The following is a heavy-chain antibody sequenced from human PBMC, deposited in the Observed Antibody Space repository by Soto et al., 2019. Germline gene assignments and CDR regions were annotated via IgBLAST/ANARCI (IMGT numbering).Heavy chain of an antibody. V-gene: IGHV4-4*07. CDR1: VDSISTYY. J-gene: IGHJ6*02. CDR2: IDASGNT. Sequence: SETLSLTCTVSVDSISTYYWSWIRRPAGKGLEWIGRIDASGNTNYNPSLKSRVTMSADTSKKQFSLKLTSVTAADTAVYYCARYSNNWFQTEGMDVWGQGATVTVSS. CDR3: ARYSNNWFQTEGMDV. D-gene: IGHD1-20*01.